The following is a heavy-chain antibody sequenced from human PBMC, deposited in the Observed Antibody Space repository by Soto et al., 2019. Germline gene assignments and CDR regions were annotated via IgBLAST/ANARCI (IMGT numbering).Heavy chain of an antibody. CDR2: ISGSGGST. Sequence: EVQLLESGGGLVQPGGSLRLSCAASGFTFSSYAMSWVRQAPGKGLEWVSAISGSGGSTYYADSVKGRFTISRDNSKHTLYLQMNSLRAEDTDVYYCAKAPPDLDYYYMDVWGKGTTVTVSS. J-gene: IGHJ6*03. D-gene: IGHD3-3*01. CDR1: GFTFSSYA. CDR3: AKAPPDLDYYYMDV. V-gene: IGHV3-23*01.